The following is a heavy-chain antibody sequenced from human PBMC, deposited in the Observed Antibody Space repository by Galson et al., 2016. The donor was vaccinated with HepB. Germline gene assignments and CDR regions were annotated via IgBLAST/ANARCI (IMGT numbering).Heavy chain of an antibody. D-gene: IGHD1-26*01. J-gene: IGHJ4*02. Sequence: SLRLSCAASGFHFGVYGMHWVRQAPGEGLEWVAVLGHDGNYKYEADSVKGRFTTSRDNSQNTLYLQMDSLRAEDTAVYYCARDLSVGKYFDNWGQGTLVTVSS. CDR3: ARDLSVGKYFDN. V-gene: IGHV3-33*01. CDR1: GFHFGVYG. CDR2: LGHDGNYK.